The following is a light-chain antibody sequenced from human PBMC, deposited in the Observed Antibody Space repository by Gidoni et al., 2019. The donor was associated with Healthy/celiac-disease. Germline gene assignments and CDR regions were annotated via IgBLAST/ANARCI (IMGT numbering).Light chain of an antibody. CDR1: QLVSSY. J-gene: IGKJ5*01. CDR2: DAS. Sequence: DIVLPQSPDTLSLSPGDRATLSCRASQLVSSYFAWYQQKPGQAPRLRIYDASHRATGIQARFSGSGSGKDFTRTISSLEPEDCAVYYCQQRSNWPPITFXQXTRLEIK. V-gene: IGKV3-11*01. CDR3: QQRSNWPPIT.